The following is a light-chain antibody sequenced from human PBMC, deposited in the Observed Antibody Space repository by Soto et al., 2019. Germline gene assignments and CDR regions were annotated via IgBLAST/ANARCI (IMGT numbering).Light chain of an antibody. CDR3: CSYTDGSSLL. Sequence: QSALTQPASVSDSPGQSISISCGGGRNDIGTYNLVSWYQQHPGKAPRLIIYEGNKRPSGVSNRFSASRSGNTASLTISGLQAEDEADYYCCSYTDGSSLLFGGGTKVTVL. CDR1: RNDIGTYNL. J-gene: IGLJ3*02. V-gene: IGLV2-23*01. CDR2: EGN.